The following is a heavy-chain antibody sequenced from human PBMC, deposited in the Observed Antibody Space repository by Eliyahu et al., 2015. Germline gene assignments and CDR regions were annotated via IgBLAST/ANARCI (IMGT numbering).Heavy chain of an antibody. CDR3: ARDLDTAMVTDEGV. J-gene: IGHJ4*02. D-gene: IGHD5-18*01. V-gene: IGHV3-48*03. Sequence: GLCWVSYISSSGSTIYYADSVKGRFTISRDNAKNSLYLQMNSLRAEDTAVYYCARDLDTAMVTDEGVWGQGTLVTVSS. CDR2: ISSSGSTI.